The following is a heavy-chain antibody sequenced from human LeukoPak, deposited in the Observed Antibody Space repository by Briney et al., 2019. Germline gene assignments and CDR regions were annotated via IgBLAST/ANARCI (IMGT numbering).Heavy chain of an antibody. CDR2: IYPGDSDP. J-gene: IGHJ4*02. Sequence: GESLKISCKGSGYTFTTYWIGWVRQMPGKGLGWRGIIYPGDSDPRYSPSFQGQVTISADTSISTAYLQWSSLKASDSAMYYCVRHGLGSSWFGFDYWGQGTLVTVSS. V-gene: IGHV5-51*01. CDR1: GYTFTTYW. CDR3: VRHGLGSSWFGFDY. D-gene: IGHD6-13*01.